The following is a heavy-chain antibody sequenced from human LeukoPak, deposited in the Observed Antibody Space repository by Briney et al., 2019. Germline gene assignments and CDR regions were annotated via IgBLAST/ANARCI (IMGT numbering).Heavy chain of an antibody. CDR1: GYSFTTYW. V-gene: IGHV5-51*01. CDR3: AKQSNDWYWFDP. CDR2: VHPGNSET. Sequence: GESLKISCKASGYSFTTYWIGWVRQRPGKGLEYMGIVHPGNSETRYSPSFQGQVTISADKSISTAYLQWSSLEASDTAVYYRAKQSNDWYWFDPWGQGTLVIVSS. D-gene: IGHD3-9*01. J-gene: IGHJ5*02.